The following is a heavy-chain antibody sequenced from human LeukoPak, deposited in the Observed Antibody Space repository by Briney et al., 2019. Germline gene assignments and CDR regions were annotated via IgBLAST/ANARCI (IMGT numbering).Heavy chain of an antibody. V-gene: IGHV4-38-2*02. CDR2: IYHSGST. CDR3: ARDLYSSGWGYFDF. D-gene: IGHD6-19*01. J-gene: IGHJ4*02. CDR1: GYSISSGYY. Sequence: PSETLSLTCTISGYSISSGYYWGWIRQPPGKGLEWIESIYHSGSTYYNPSLKSRVTISLDTSENQFSLKLSSVTAADTAVYYCARDLYSSGWGYFDFWGQGTLVTVSS.